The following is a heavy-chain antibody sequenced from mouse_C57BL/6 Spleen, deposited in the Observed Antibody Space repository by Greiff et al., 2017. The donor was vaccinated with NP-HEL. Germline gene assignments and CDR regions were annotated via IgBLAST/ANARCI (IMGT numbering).Heavy chain of an antibody. CDR2: IDPNSGGT. Sequence: QVQLQQPGAELVKPGASVKLSCKASGFPFTSYLMPWVKQRPGRGLEWIGRIDPNSGGTKYNEKFKSKATLTVDKPSSTAYLQLSSLTSEDSAVYYCARWGLNWDGFDYWGQGTTLTVSS. V-gene: IGHV1-72*01. D-gene: IGHD4-1*01. CDR1: GFPFTSYL. CDR3: ARWGLNWDGFDY. J-gene: IGHJ2*01.